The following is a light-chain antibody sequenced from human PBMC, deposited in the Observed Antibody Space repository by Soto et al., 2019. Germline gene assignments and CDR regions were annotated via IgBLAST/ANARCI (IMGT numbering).Light chain of an antibody. CDR1: QSVSSGY. V-gene: IGKV3-20*01. CDR2: GAS. CDR3: QQYGSSLFT. J-gene: IGKJ2*01. Sequence: EIVLTQSPGTLSLSPGERATLSCRASQSVSSGYLAWYQQKPGQAPRLLIYGASSRATDIPDRFSGSGSGTDFSLTISRLEPEDCAVYYCQQYGSSLFTFGQGTKLEIK.